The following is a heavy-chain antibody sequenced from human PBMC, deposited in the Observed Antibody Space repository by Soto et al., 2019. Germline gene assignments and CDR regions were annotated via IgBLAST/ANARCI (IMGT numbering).Heavy chain of an antibody. CDR3: AMQLGQA. J-gene: IGHJ5*02. D-gene: IGHD6-13*01. CDR1: GLTFSSYW. V-gene: IGHV3-74*01. CDR2: INPDGSST. Sequence: PGGSLRLSCAASGLTFSSYWMHWVRQAPGKGLVWVSRINPDGSSTSFADSVKGRFTISRDNAKNTLYLQMNSLRAEDTAVYYCAMQLGQAWGQGTLVTVSS.